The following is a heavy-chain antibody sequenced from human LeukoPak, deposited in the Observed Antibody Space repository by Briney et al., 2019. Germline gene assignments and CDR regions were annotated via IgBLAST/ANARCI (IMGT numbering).Heavy chain of an antibody. D-gene: IGHD3-10*01. CDR2: IYYSGNT. CDR1: SGSISTYY. V-gene: IGHV4-59*08. Sequence: PSETLSLTCTVSSGSISTYYWSWIRQPPGKGLEWIGFIYYSGNTNYNPSLKSRVTVSVDTSKNQFSLKLSSVTAADTAVYYCARTADYYGSGSYYNGAFYGMDVWGQGTTVTVSS. J-gene: IGHJ6*02. CDR3: ARTADYYGSGSYYNGAFYGMDV.